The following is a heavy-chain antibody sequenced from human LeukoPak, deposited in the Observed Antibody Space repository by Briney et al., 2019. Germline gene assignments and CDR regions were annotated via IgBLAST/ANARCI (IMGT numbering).Heavy chain of an antibody. J-gene: IGHJ4*02. CDR1: IGSISSGGYY. V-gene: IGHV4-30-2*01. D-gene: IGHD3-3*01. Sequence: SETLSLTCSVSIGSISSGGYYWSWIRQPPGKGLEWIGYIYHSGSTYYYPSLKSRVTISVDRSKNQFSLKLSSVTAADTAVYYCVGQKITIFGVVPPRYWGQGTLVTVSS. CDR3: VGQKITIFGVVPPRY. CDR2: IYHSGST.